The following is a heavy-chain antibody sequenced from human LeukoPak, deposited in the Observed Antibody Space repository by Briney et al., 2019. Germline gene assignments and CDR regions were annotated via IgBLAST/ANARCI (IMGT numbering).Heavy chain of an antibody. D-gene: IGHD1-14*01. V-gene: IGHV3-23*01. CDR3: AKPARTDYADY. CDR2: ISGSGGST. J-gene: IGHJ4*02. Sequence: GGSLRLSCAASELTFSSYAMNWVRQAPGKGLEWVSGISGSGGSTYYADSVKGRFTISRDNSKNTLYLQMNSLKAEDTAVYYCAKPARTDYADYWGRGTLVTVSS. CDR1: ELTFSSYA.